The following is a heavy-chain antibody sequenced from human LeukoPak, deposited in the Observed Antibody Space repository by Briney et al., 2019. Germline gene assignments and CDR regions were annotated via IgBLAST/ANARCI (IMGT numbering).Heavy chain of an antibody. CDR1: GGSISSGGYY. D-gene: IGHD2-2*01. CDR2: IYYSGTT. J-gene: IGHJ5*02. V-gene: IGHV4-31*03. CDR3: AREQYQLLTPNWFDP. Sequence: SQTLSLTCTVSGGSISSGGYYWSWIRQHPGKGLEWIGYIYYSGTTYYNPSLKSRVIISVDTSKKQFSLKLSSVTAADTAVYYWAREQYQLLTPNWFDPWGQGTLVTVSS.